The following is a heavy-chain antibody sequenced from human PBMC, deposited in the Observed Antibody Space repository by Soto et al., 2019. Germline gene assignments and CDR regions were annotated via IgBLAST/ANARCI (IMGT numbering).Heavy chain of an antibody. J-gene: IGHJ3*02. CDR1: GFTFSSHG. D-gene: IGHD3-10*01. CDR3: AKWAGNYLNAFDI. CDR2: ISNDGAST. V-gene: IGHV3-23*01. Sequence: PGGSLRLSCAASGFTFSSHGLNWVRQAPGKGLEWVSGISNDGASTSYADSVKGRFTISRGNSKNTVYLQMNSLRAEDTAVYYCAKWAGNYLNAFDIWGQGTMVTVSS.